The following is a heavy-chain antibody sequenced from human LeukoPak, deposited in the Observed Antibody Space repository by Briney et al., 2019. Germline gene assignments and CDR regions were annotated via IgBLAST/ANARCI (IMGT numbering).Heavy chain of an antibody. D-gene: IGHD6-6*01. CDR2: VIPIFGTA. CDR3: ARATSIAAPGYFDY. CDR1: GGTFSSYA. V-gene: IGHV1-69*05. Sequence: SVKVSCKASGGTFSSYAISWVRQAPGQGLEWMGGVIPIFGTANYAQKFQGRVTITTDKSTSTAYMELSSLRSEDTAVYYCARATSIAAPGYFDYWGQGTLVTVSS. J-gene: IGHJ4*02.